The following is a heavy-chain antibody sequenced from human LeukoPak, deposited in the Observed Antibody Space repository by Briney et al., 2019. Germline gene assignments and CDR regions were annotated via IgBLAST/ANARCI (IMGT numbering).Heavy chain of an antibody. D-gene: IGHD2-2*01. J-gene: IGHJ4*02. CDR1: GYTFTGYY. Sequence: GASVKVSCKASGYTFTGYYMHWVRQAPGQGLEWMGWINPSSGGTNYAQKFQGRVTMTRDTSISTAYMELSSLRSDDTAVYYCARAPGYLCSSTSCYESLSFDFWGQGTLVTVSS. CDR2: INPSSGGT. CDR3: ARAPGYLCSSTSCYESLSFDF. V-gene: IGHV1-2*02.